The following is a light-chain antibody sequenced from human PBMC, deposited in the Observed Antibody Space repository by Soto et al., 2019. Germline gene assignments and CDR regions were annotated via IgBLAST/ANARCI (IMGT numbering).Light chain of an antibody. CDR3: LQHNDFPFT. J-gene: IGKJ3*01. CDR1: QSVSSNF. CDR2: AAS. Sequence: EIVLTQSPGTLSLSPGEGATLSCRASQSVSSNFLAWYQQKPGQAPRLLIYAASSRATGISDRFSGSGSETDFTFTIRRLEPEDFAVYYCLQHNDFPFTFGPGTKVDI. V-gene: IGKV3-20*01.